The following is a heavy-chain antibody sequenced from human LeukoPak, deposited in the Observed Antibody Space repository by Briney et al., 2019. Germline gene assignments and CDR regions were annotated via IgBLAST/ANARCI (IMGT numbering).Heavy chain of an antibody. Sequence: ASVNVSCKASRGTFSSYAISWVRQAPGQGLEWMGWINPNSGGTNYAQKFQGRVTMTRDTSISTAYMELSRLRSDDTAVYYCARASYYYDSSGYPGYYFDYWGQGTLVTVSS. CDR2: INPNSGGT. J-gene: IGHJ4*02. D-gene: IGHD3-22*01. CDR3: ARASYYYDSSGYPGYYFDY. V-gene: IGHV1-2*02. CDR1: RGTFSSYA.